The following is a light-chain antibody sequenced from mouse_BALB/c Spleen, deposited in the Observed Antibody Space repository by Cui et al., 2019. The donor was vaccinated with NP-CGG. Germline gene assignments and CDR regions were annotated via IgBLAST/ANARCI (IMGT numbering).Light chain of an antibody. CDR1: TGAVTNNNY. V-gene: IGLV1*01. CDR3: ALWYSNHWV. CDR2: GTN. J-gene: IGLJ1*01. Sequence: QAVVTQESALTTSPGETVTLTCRSNTGAVTNNNYVNWVQEKPEHLFTGLIGGTNNRAPGVPARFSGSLIGDKAALTITGAQTEDEAIYFCALWYSNHWVFGGGTKLTVL.